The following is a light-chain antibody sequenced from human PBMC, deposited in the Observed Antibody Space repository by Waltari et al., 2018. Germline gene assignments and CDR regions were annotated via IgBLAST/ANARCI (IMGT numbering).Light chain of an antibody. CDR1: SKDVGNQG. CDR2: RYN. CDR3: STWDNSLKTYI. V-gene: IGLV10-54*04. J-gene: IGLJ1*01. Sequence: QAGLTQPPSVSRALRQTATLTCTGNSKDVGNQGAAWLQQHQGHPPKLLSYRYNRRPVGFSERFSASRSGNTASLTITELQPEDEADYYCSTWDNSLKTYIFGTGTKVTVL.